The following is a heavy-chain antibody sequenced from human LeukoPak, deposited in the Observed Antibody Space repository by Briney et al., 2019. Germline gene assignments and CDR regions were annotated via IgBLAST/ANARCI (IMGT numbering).Heavy chain of an antibody. D-gene: IGHD6-13*01. CDR2: IYYSGST. V-gene: IGHV4-30-4*01. J-gene: IGHJ2*01. CDR3: ARGGIAAAGYFDL. Sequence: PSETLSLTCTVSGGSISSGDYYWSWIRQPPGKGLEWIGYIYYSGSTYYNPSLKSRVTISVDTSKNQFSLKLSSVTAADTAVYYCARGGIAAAGYFDLWGRGTLVTVSS. CDR1: GGSISSGDYY.